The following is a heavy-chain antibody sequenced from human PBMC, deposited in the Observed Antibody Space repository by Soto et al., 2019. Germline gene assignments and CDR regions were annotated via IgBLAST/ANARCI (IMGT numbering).Heavy chain of an antibody. Sequence: QVTLKESGPVLVKPTETLTLTCTVSGFSLSNARMGVSWIRQPPGKALEWLAHIFSNDEKSYSTSLKSRLTISKDTSKSQVVLTMTNMDPVDTATYYCARISRVTIPGMYYFDYWGQGTLVTVSS. CDR2: IFSNDEK. CDR3: ARISRVTIPGMYYFDY. CDR1: GFSLSNARMG. J-gene: IGHJ4*02. D-gene: IGHD2-2*02. V-gene: IGHV2-26*01.